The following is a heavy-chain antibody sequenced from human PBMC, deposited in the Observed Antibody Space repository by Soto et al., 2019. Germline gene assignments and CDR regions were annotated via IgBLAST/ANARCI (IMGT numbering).Heavy chain of an antibody. CDR3: ARVVRFLDNVYYFDY. J-gene: IGHJ4*02. V-gene: IGHV4-59*01. Sequence: SETLSLTCTVSGGSISSYYWSWIRQPPGKGLEWIGYIYYSGSTNYNPSLKSRVTISVDTSKNQFSLKLSSVTAADTAVYYCARVVRFLDNVYYFDYCVQGILVTVSS. D-gene: IGHD3-3*01. CDR1: GGSISSYY. CDR2: IYYSGST.